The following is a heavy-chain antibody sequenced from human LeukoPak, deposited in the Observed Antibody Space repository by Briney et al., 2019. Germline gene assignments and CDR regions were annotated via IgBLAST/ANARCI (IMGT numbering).Heavy chain of an antibody. CDR3: GKGGYNYGIDY. V-gene: IGHV3-30*02. CDR2: IWYDGSNK. Sequence: GGSLRLSCAASGFTFSSHGMHWVRQAPGKGLEWAASIWYDGSNKYYADSVKGRFTISRDNSKNTLYLQMNSLRAEDTAVYYCGKGGYNYGIDYWGQGTLVTVSS. J-gene: IGHJ4*02. D-gene: IGHD5-18*01. CDR1: GFTFSSHG.